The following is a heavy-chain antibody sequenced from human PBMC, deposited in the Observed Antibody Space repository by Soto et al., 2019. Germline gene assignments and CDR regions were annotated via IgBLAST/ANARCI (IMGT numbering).Heavy chain of an antibody. D-gene: IGHD2-15*01. CDR2: ISSSSSSI. Sequence: PGGSLRLSCAASGFTFSSYSMNWVRQAPGKGLEWVSFISSSSSSIYYADSVKGRFTISRDNAKNSLYLQMNSLRAEDTAVYYCARVGVGVSNFFDHWGQGTLVTVSS. CDR3: ARVGVGVSNFFDH. CDR1: GFTFSSYS. V-gene: IGHV3-21*01. J-gene: IGHJ4*02.